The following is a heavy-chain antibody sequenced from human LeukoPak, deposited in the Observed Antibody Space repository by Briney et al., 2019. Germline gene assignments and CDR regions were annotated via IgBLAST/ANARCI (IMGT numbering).Heavy chain of an antibody. V-gene: IGHV3-7*01. CDR3: GRGTNVQDSKIYYDVLDI. CDR1: GFRPGKYL. Sequence: GGSLRLSRAASGFRPGKYLVTCVREARGQGVEALANLSQYEREKNSAASVKRRFAISRDNAKDSLYLQMNSLRGEDPGVYYCGRGTNVQDSKIYYDVLDIWGKGTMVTVSS. CDR2: LSQYEREK. D-gene: IGHD3-16*01. J-gene: IGHJ3*02.